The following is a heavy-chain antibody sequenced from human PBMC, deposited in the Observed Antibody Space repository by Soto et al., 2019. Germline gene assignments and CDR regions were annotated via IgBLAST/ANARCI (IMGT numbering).Heavy chain of an antibody. CDR3: TGDFWSGYYAASTTIDY. CDR2: IKSKTDGGTT. CDR1: GFTFSNAW. V-gene: IGHV3-15*07. Sequence: GGSLRLSCAASGFTFSNAWMNWVRQATGKGLEWVGRIKSKTDGGTTDYAAPVKGRFTISRDDSKNTLYLQMNSLKTEDTAVYYCTGDFWSGYYAASTTIDYWGQGTLVTVSS. D-gene: IGHD3-3*01. J-gene: IGHJ4*02.